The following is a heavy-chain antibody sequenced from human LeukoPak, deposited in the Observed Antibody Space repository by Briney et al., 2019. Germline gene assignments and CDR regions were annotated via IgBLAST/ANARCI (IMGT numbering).Heavy chain of an antibody. V-gene: IGHV3-23*01. Sequence: SGGSLRLSCAASGFTFSSYAMSWVRQAPGKGLEWVSAISGSGGSTYYADSVKGRFTISGDNSKNTLYLQMNSLRAEDTAVYYCAKNTPGFLEWLSNFDYWGQGTLVTVSS. CDR3: AKNTPGFLEWLSNFDY. CDR1: GFTFSSYA. CDR2: ISGSGGST. D-gene: IGHD3-3*01. J-gene: IGHJ4*02.